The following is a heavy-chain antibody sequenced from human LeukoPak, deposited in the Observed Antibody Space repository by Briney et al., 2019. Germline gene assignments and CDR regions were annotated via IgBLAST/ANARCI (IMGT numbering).Heavy chain of an antibody. CDR1: GYTFNHYG. V-gene: IGHV1-18*01. CDR2: ISCYNGDT. CDR3: ARDFSNTSGFKVVVDY. D-gene: IGHD3-22*01. Sequence: ASVKVSCKSSGYTFNHYGIAWVRQAPGQGLGWMGWISCYNGDTKYTQELQGRVAMTTDTSTNTAYMELRSLTSDDTAVYYCARDFSNTSGFKVVVDYWGQGTLVTVSS. J-gene: IGHJ4*02.